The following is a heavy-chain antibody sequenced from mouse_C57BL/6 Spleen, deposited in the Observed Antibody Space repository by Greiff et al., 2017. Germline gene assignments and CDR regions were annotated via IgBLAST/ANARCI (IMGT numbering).Heavy chain of an antibody. V-gene: IGHV1-55*01. CDR1: GYTFTSYW. J-gene: IGHJ2*01. D-gene: IGHD2-2*01. CDR3: AREGLNFQRNFDY. CDR2: IYPVSGST. Sequence: QVQLQQPGAELVKPGASVKMSCKASGYTFTSYWITWVKQRPGQGLEWLGDIYPVSGSTNYTEKFKSKATLTVDTSASTAYMQLSSLTSEDSAVYYGAREGLNFQRNFDYWGEGTPLTVSS.